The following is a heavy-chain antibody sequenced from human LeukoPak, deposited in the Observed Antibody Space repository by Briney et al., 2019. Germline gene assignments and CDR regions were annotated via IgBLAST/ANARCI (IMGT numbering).Heavy chain of an antibody. D-gene: IGHD5-12*01. CDR2: ISSSSSTI. Sequence: PGGSLRLSCAASGFTFSSYSMNWVRQAPGKGLEWVSYISSSSSTIYYADSVKGRFTISRDNAKNSLYLQMNSLRAEDTAVYYCARTRADIVATIWEFDYWGQGTLVTVSS. CDR1: GFTFSSYS. CDR3: ARTRADIVATIWEFDY. J-gene: IGHJ4*02. V-gene: IGHV3-48*01.